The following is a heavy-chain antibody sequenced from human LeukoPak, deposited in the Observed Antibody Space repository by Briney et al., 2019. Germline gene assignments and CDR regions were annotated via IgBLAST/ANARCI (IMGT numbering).Heavy chain of an antibody. D-gene: IGHD3-22*01. Sequence: PGGSLRLSCAASGFSFSSYAMSWVRQAPGKGLEWVSAISGSGRSIYYADSVKGRFTISRDNSKNTLYLEMSGLRAEDTAVYYCARASYSYDISGWVPFDYWGQGTLVTVSS. CDR2: ISGSGRSI. CDR1: GFSFSSYA. J-gene: IGHJ4*02. CDR3: ARASYSYDISGWVPFDY. V-gene: IGHV3-23*01.